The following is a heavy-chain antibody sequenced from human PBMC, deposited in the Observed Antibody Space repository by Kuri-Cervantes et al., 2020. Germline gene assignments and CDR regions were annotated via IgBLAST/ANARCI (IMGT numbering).Heavy chain of an antibody. Sequence: GSLRLSCTVSGYSISSGYYWGWIRQPPGKGLEWIGEINHSGSTNYNPSLKSRVTISVDTSKNQFSLKLSSVTAADTAVYYCARGVMQQRNWFDPWGQGTLVTVSS. J-gene: IGHJ5*02. CDR2: INHSGST. V-gene: IGHV4-38-2*02. CDR3: ARGVMQQRNWFDP. CDR1: GYSISSGYY. D-gene: IGHD6-13*01.